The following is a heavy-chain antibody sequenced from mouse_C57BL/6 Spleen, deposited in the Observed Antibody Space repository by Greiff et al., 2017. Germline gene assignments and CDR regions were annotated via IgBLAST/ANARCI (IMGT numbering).Heavy chain of an antibody. Sequence: VQLQQSGAELVRPGASVTLSCKASGYTFTDYDMHWVKQTPVHGLEWIGAIAPDTSGTAYNQKFKGKAILTADKFSSKAYMEFHSLTSEYAAVCYCTRGNPVAGYFDYWGQGTTRTVSS. CDR2: IAPDTSGT. V-gene: IGHV1-15*01. J-gene: IGHJ2*01. CDR1: GYTFTDYD. CDR3: TRGNPVAGYFDY. D-gene: IGHD1-1*01.